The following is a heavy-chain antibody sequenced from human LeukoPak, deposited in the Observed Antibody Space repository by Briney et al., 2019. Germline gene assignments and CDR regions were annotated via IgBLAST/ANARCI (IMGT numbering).Heavy chain of an antibody. CDR3: AHSLVTGGATMPDAFDI. Sequence: SGPTLVKPTQTLTLTCTFSGFSLSTSGVGVGWIRQPPGKALEWLALIYWDDDKRCSPSLKSRLTITKDTSKNQVVLTMTNMDPVDTATYYCAHSLVTGGATMPDAFDIWGQGTMVTVSS. CDR2: IYWDDDK. CDR1: GFSLSTSGVG. J-gene: IGHJ3*02. V-gene: IGHV2-5*02. D-gene: IGHD1-26*01.